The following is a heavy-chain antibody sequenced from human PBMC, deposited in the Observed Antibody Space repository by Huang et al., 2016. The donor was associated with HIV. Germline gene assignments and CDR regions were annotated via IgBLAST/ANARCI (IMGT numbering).Heavy chain of an antibody. J-gene: IGHJ4*02. D-gene: IGHD6-19*01. Sequence: QVQLRQWGAGLVKPSETLSLTCAVYGGSFSGYYWTWIRQSPGKGLEWIGEINHIGKTNYKPSLKRRVTISKDTAKNQFSLQLTAVSAADTCVYFCAREKAADSAWYGVYYFDYWGEGALVTVTS. V-gene: IGHV4-34*01. CDR1: GGSFSGYY. CDR3: AREKAADSAWYGVYYFDY. CDR2: INHIGKT.